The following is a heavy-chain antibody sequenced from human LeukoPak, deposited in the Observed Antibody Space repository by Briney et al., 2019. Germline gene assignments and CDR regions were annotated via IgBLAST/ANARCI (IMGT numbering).Heavy chain of an antibody. D-gene: IGHD3-10*01. CDR3: GRVRGRNWFDP. CDR2: ISSSSSYI. Sequence: PGGSLRLSCAASGFTFSSYSMNWVRQAPGKGLEWVSSISSSSSYIDYADSVKGRFTISRDNAKNSLYLQMNSLRGEGTGVYYCGRVRGRNWFDPWGQGTLVTVSS. J-gene: IGHJ5*02. CDR1: GFTFSSYS. V-gene: IGHV3-21*01.